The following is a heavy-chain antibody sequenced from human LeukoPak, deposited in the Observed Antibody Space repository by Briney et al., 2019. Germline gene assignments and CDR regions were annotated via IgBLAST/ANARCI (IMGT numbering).Heavy chain of an antibody. CDR3: AKEGSRGYCSSTSCFSMD. Sequence: GGSLRLSCAASGFTFSSYAMSWVRQAPGKGLEWVSAISGSGGSTYYADSVKGRFTISRDNSKNTLYLQMNSLRAEDTAVYYCAKEGSRGYCSSTSCFSMDWGQGTLVTVSS. CDR1: GFTFSSYA. CDR2: ISGSGGST. V-gene: IGHV3-23*01. D-gene: IGHD2-2*01. J-gene: IGHJ4*02.